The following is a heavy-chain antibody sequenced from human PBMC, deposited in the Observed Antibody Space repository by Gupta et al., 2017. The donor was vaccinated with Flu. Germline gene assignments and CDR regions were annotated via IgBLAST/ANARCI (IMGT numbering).Heavy chain of an antibody. D-gene: IGHD6-19*01. V-gene: IGHV1-2*02. Sequence: QVQLVQSGAEVKKPGASVKVSCKASGYTFTGYYMHWVRQAPGQGLEWMGWINPNSGGTNYAQKGQGRVTMTRDTSISTAYMELSRLRYDETAVYYCARAVPRAVAGTTDYGGQGTLVTVSS. J-gene: IGHJ4*02. CDR1: GYTFTGYY. CDR2: INPNSGGT. CDR3: ARAVPRAVAGTTDY.